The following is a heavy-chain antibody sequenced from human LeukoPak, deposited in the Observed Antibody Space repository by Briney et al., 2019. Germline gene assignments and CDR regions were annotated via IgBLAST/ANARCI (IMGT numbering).Heavy chain of an antibody. CDR1: GFIFSHYG. CDR2: ITSRSTT. J-gene: IGHJ4*02. D-gene: IGHD3-10*01. V-gene: IGHV3-69-1*01. CDR3: ARGGITMVRGVNTGDY. Sequence: GGSLRLSCAASGFIFSHYGMNWVRQAPGKGLEWVSGITSRSTTYYADSVKGRFTISRDNAKNSLYLQMNSLRAEDTAVYYCARGGITMVRGVNTGDYWGQGTLVTVSS.